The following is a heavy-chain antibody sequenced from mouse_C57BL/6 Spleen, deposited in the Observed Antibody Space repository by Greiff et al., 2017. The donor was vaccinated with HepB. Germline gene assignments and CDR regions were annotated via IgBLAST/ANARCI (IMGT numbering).Heavy chain of an antibody. CDR2: IDPEDGET. D-gene: IGHD1-1*01. CDR1: GFNIKDYY. CDR3: ATVVEGHWYFDV. J-gene: IGHJ1*03. Sequence: LVESGAELVKPGASVKLSCTASGFNIKDYYMHWVKQRTEQGLEWIGRIDPEDGETKYAPKFQGKATITADTSSNTAYLQLSSLTSEDTAVYYCATVVEGHWYFDVWGTGTTVTVSS. V-gene: IGHV14-2*01.